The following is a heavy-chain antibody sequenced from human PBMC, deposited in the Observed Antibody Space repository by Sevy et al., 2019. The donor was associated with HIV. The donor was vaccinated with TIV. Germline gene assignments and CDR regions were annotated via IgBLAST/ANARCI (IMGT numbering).Heavy chain of an antibody. CDR2: ISSSGTII. CDR3: ARQGYSYGFDY. CDR1: GFTFSDYY. J-gene: IGHJ4*02. D-gene: IGHD5-18*01. V-gene: IGHV3-11*01. Sequence: GGSLRLSCAASGFTFSDYYMSWSRQAPGKGLEWVSYISSSGTIIYYADSVKGRFTISRDNAKNSLYLQMNSLRAEDTAVYYCARQGYSYGFDYWGQGTLVTVSS.